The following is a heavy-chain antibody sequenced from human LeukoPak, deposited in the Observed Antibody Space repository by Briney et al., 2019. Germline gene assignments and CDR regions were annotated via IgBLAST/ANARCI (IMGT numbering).Heavy chain of an antibody. D-gene: IGHD1-1*01. CDR3: ARDGNAHSHYYYYMDV. V-gene: IGHV1-69*06. CDR1: GGTFSSYA. J-gene: IGHJ6*03. Sequence: SEKVSCKASGGTFSSYAISWVRQAPGQGLEWMGRIIPIFGTANYAQKFQGRVTITADKSTSTAYMELSSLRSEDTAVYYCARDGNAHSHYYYYMDVWGKGTTVTVSS. CDR2: IIPIFGTA.